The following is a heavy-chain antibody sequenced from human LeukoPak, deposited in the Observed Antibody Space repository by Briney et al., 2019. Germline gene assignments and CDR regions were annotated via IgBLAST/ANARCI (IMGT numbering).Heavy chain of an antibody. J-gene: IGHJ4*02. V-gene: IGHV1-2*02. D-gene: IGHD3-3*01. Sequence: ASVKVSCKASGYTFTGYYMHWVRQAPGQGLEWMGWIYPNSGGTNYAQKFQGRVTMTRDTSISTAYMELSRLRSDDTAVYYCARDPYDFWSSYRNYWGQGTLVTVSS. CDR2: IYPNSGGT. CDR3: ARDPYDFWSSYRNY. CDR1: GYTFTGYY.